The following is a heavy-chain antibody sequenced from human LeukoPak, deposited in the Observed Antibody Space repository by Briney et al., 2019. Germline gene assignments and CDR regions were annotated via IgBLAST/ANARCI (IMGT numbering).Heavy chain of an antibody. D-gene: IGHD3-3*01. J-gene: IGHJ5*02. Sequence: GASVKVSCKASGYTFTSYYMHWVRQAPGQGLEWMGIINPSGGSTSYAQKFQGRVTMTRDTSTSTVYMELSSLRSEDTAVYYCAGDDYDFWSGYYRPSYNWFDPWGQGTLVTVSS. CDR3: AGDDYDFWSGYYRPSYNWFDP. CDR1: GYTFTSYY. V-gene: IGHV1-46*01. CDR2: INPSGGST.